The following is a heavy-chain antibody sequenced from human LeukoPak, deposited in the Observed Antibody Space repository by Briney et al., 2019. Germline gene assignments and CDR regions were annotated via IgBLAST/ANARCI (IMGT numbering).Heavy chain of an antibody. CDR2: IYSGGST. D-gene: IGHD1-26*01. V-gene: IGHV3-53*05. Sequence: GGSLRLSCAASGFTVSSNYMSWVRQAPGKGLEWVSVIYSGGSTYYADSVKGRFTISRDNAKNSLYLQMNSLRAEDTALYYCAKDISVGATYYFDYWGQGTLVTVSS. CDR3: AKDISVGATYYFDY. CDR1: GFTVSSNY. J-gene: IGHJ4*02.